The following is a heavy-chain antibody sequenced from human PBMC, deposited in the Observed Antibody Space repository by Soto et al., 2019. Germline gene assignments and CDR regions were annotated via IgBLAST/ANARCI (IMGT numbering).Heavy chain of an antibody. CDR1: GYTLTELS. J-gene: IGHJ4*02. Sequence: GASVKVSCKVSGYTLTELSIHWVRQAPGKGLEWMGGFDPEDGETIYAQKFQGRVTMTEDTSTDTAYMELSSVTAADTAVYYCARHFSLEGYPYYFDYWGQGTLVTVSS. D-gene: IGHD5-18*01. V-gene: IGHV1-24*01. CDR3: ARHFSLEGYPYYFDY. CDR2: FDPEDGET.